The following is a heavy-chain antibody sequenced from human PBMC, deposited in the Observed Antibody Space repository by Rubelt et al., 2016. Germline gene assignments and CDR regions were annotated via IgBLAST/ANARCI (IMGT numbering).Heavy chain of an antibody. CDR2: ISAYHGNT. CDR3: ARDLPPFRRYNWNFPLDY. J-gene: IGHJ4*02. Sequence: QVQLVQSGAEVKKPGASVKVSCKASGYTFTSYGISWVRQAPGQGLEWMGWISAYHGNTTSAQNCQGVVTMKTDTATSTACMELRSLRSDDTAVYYCARDLPPFRRYNWNFPLDYWGQGTLVTVSS. D-gene: IGHD1-7*01. CDR1: GYTFTSYG. V-gene: IGHV1-18*01.